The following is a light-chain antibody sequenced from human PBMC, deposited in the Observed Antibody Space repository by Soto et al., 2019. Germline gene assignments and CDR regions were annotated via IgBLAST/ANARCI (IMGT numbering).Light chain of an antibody. CDR1: QDINNY. CDR3: QQYDNLPLMYT. Sequence: DIQMTQSPSSLSASVGDRVTITCQASQDINNYLNWYQQKPGKAPKLLIYDASNLETGVPSRFSGSGSGTDFTFTISSLQPEDIATYYCQQYDNLPLMYTFGQGTKLEIK. CDR2: DAS. V-gene: IGKV1-33*01. J-gene: IGKJ2*01.